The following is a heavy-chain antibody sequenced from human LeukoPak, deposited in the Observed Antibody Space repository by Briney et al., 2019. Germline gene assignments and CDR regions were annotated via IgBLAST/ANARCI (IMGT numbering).Heavy chain of an antibody. CDR2: ISSSSNYI. CDR1: GFTFSIYS. Sequence: GGSLRLSCAASGFTFSIYSMNWVRQAPGKGLEWVSSISSSSNYIFYADSLKGRFTISRDNAKNSLYLQMNSLRAEDTAVYYCARDLSYSSGWYHYWGQRTLVTVSS. V-gene: IGHV3-21*01. J-gene: IGHJ4*02. D-gene: IGHD6-19*01. CDR3: ARDLSYSSGWYHY.